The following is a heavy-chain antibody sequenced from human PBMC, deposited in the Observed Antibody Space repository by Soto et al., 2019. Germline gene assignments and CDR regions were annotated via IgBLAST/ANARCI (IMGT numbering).Heavy chain of an antibody. V-gene: IGHV1-2*02. Sequence: ASVKVSCKASGYTFTSYYMHWVRQAPGQGLEWMGWINPNSGGTNYAQKFQGRVTMTRDTSISTAYMELSRLRSDDTAVYYCARVGRAYCSGGSCYDYWGQGTLVTVS. J-gene: IGHJ4*02. CDR2: INPNSGGT. CDR3: ARVGRAYCSGGSCYDY. CDR1: GYTFTSYY. D-gene: IGHD2-15*01.